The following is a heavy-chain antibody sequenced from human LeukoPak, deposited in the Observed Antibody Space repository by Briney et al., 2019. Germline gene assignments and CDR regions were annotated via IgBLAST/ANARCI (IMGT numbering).Heavy chain of an antibody. Sequence: PGGSLRLSCAASGFTFSDCYMSWVRQAPGKGLEWVSYISSSGSTIYYADSVKGRFTISRDNAKNSLYLQMNSLRAEDTAIYYCARDYSCSSTSCYTARSDAFDIWGQGTMVTVSS. J-gene: IGHJ3*02. CDR3: ARDYSCSSTSCYTARSDAFDI. CDR2: ISSSGSTI. D-gene: IGHD2-2*02. CDR1: GFTFSDCY. V-gene: IGHV3-11*04.